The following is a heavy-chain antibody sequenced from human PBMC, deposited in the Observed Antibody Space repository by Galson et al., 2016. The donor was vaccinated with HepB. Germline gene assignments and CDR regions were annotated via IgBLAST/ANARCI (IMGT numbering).Heavy chain of an antibody. V-gene: IGHV4-34*01. Sequence: ETLSLTCAVYGGSFSDYFWIWIRQPPGKGLEWVGESNHSGITTYSPSLKSRVTISVDTSKNQFSLKLTSVTAADTAMYYCATYHVTETTIIDYWGQGTLVTVSS. CDR1: GGSFSDYF. CDR3: ATYHVTETTIIDY. CDR2: SNHSGIT. D-gene: IGHD1-20*01. J-gene: IGHJ4*02.